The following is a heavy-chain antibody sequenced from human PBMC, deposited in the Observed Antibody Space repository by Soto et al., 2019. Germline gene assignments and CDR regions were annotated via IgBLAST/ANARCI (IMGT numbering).Heavy chain of an antibody. CDR2: ISSSSSYI. Sequence: GGSLRLSCAASGFTFSSYSMNWVRQAPGKGLEWVSSISSSSSYIYYADSVKGRFTISRDNAKNSLYLQMNSLRAEDTAVYYCARDARELFLDILDPYYYYGMDVWGQGTTVTVSS. V-gene: IGHV3-21*01. D-gene: IGHD3-10*01. CDR1: GFTFSSYS. CDR3: ARDARELFLDILDPYYYYGMDV. J-gene: IGHJ6*02.